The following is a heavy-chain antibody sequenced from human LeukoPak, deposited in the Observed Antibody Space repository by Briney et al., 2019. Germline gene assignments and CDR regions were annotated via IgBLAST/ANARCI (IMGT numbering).Heavy chain of an antibody. Sequence: GGSLRLSCAASGFTFSSYGMHWVRQAPGKGLEWVAVISYDGSNKYYADSVKGRFTISRDNSKNTLYLQMNSLRAEDTAVYYCARETYYYDSSGYELPYYFDYWGQGTLVTVSS. CDR3: ARETYYYDSSGYELPYYFDY. D-gene: IGHD3-22*01. CDR1: GFTFSSYG. CDR2: ISYDGSNK. J-gene: IGHJ4*02. V-gene: IGHV3-30*19.